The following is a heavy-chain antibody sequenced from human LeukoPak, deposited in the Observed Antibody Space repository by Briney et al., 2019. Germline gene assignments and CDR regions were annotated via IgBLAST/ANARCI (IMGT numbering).Heavy chain of an antibody. Sequence: SETLSLTCTVSGGSISSSSYYWGWIRQPPGKGLEWIGSIYYSGSTYYNPSLKSRVTISVDTSKNQFSLKLSFVTAADTAVYYCARRGRGRYSSSWYDLNYYFDYWGQGTLVTVSS. CDR1: GGSISSSSYY. D-gene: IGHD6-13*01. J-gene: IGHJ4*02. V-gene: IGHV4-39*07. CDR3: ARRGRGRYSSSWYDLNYYFDY. CDR2: IYYSGST.